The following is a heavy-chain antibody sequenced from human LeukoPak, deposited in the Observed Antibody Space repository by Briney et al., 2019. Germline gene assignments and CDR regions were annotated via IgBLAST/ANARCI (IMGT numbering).Heavy chain of an antibody. D-gene: IGHD2-15*01. CDR3: ATARGGY. Sequence: PGGSLRLSCEASGFTFSSYAMSWVRQAPGKGLEWVSALNGGGDYTYYAASVKGRFTISRDNSKNTLSLQMTSLRAEDTAVYYCATARGGYWGQGTLVTVSS. CDR1: GFTFSSYA. CDR2: LNGGGDYT. J-gene: IGHJ4*02. V-gene: IGHV3-23*01.